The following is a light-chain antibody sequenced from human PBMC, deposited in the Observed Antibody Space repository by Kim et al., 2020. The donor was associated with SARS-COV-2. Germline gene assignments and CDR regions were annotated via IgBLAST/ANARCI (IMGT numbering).Light chain of an antibody. Sequence: ASVGDRVTVTCRGSQGISSWLAWYQQKPGKAPKRLIYAACSLQSGVPSRFSGSGSGTDFTLTSSSLQPEDFATYDCQQANSFPWTFGQGTKVDIK. J-gene: IGKJ1*01. CDR3: QQANSFPWT. V-gene: IGKV1-12*01. CDR1: QGISSW. CDR2: AAC.